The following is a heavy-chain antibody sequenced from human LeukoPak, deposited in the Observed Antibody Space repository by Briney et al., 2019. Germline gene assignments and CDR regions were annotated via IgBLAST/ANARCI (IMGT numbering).Heavy chain of an antibody. Sequence: SETLSLTCTVSGGSISSGSYYWSWIRQPAGKGLEWIGRIYTSGGTNYNPSLKSRVTISVDTSKNQFSLKLSSVTAADTAVYYCARARLGRGFDYWGQGTLVTVSS. J-gene: IGHJ4*02. V-gene: IGHV4-61*02. CDR2: IYTSGGT. D-gene: IGHD3-10*01. CDR1: GGSISSGSYY. CDR3: ARARLGRGFDY.